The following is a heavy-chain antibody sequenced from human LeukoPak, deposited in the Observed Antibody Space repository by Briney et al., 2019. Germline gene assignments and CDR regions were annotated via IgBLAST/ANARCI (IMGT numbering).Heavy chain of an antibody. CDR3: AAGGDDDYGDYAIRN. J-gene: IGHJ4*02. Sequence: GGSLRLSCAASGLTFRSSEMSWVRQAPGKGLEWVSYISGSGNSKYYADSVKGRFTISRDNAKNSLYLQMSSLRAEDTAVYYCAAGGDDDYGDYAIRNWGQGTLVTVSS. D-gene: IGHD4-17*01. CDR2: ISGSGNSK. V-gene: IGHV3-48*03. CDR1: GLTFRSSE.